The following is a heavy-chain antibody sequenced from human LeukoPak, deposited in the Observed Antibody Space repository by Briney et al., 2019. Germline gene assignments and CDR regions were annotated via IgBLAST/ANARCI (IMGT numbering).Heavy chain of an antibody. CDR3: ARSPIVGATMDKWFDP. Sequence: GASVKVSCKASGYTFTGYYIHWVRQAPGQGLEWMGWINPNSDGTNYAQKFQGRVTMTRDTSISTAYMELSRLRSDDTAVYYCARSPIVGATMDKWFDPWGQGTLVTVSS. D-gene: IGHD1-26*01. V-gene: IGHV1-2*02. CDR1: GYTFTGYY. CDR2: INPNSDGT. J-gene: IGHJ5*02.